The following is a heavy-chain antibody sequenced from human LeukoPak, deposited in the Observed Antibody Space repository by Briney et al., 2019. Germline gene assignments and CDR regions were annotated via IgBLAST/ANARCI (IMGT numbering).Heavy chain of an antibody. CDR1: GGTFSSYA. CDR3: ARGAYSSGWYGEFDY. D-gene: IGHD6-19*01. V-gene: IGHV1-69*01. J-gene: IGHJ4*02. CDR2: IIPIFGTA. Sequence: GASVKVSCTASGGTFSSYAISWVRQAPGQGLEWMGGIIPIFGTANYAQKFQGRVTITADESTSTAYMELSSLRSEDTAVYYCARGAYSSGWYGEFDYWGQGTLVTVSS.